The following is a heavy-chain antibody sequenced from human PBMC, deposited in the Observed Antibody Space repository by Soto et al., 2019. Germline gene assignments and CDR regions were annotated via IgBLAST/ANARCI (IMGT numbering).Heavy chain of an antibody. Sequence: EVQLVESGGGLAQPGRSLRLSCAASGFTFDDYAMHWVRQAPGKGLEWVSGISWNSGSIGYADSVKGRFTISRDNAKKSVYLQMISLTAEDTALYYCASGRGYDILTGYYPYFDYWGQGTLVTVSS. CDR3: ASGRGYDILTGYYPYFDY. CDR2: ISWNSGSI. J-gene: IGHJ4*02. CDR1: GFTFDDYA. V-gene: IGHV3-9*01. D-gene: IGHD3-9*01.